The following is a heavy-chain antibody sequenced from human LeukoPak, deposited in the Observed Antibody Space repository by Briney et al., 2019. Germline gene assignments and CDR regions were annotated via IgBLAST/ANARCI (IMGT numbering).Heavy chain of an antibody. CDR1: GFTFSSYG. CDR3: ARDYNWNLQD. V-gene: IGHV3-33*01. CDR2: IWYDGGNK. D-gene: IGHD1-20*01. Sequence: PGGSPRLSCAASGFTFSSYGMHWVRQAPGKGLEWVAVIWYDGGNKYYSDSVKGRFTISRDNSKNTLSLQMNSLRAEDTAVYYCARDYNWNLQDWGQGTLVTVSS. J-gene: IGHJ4*02.